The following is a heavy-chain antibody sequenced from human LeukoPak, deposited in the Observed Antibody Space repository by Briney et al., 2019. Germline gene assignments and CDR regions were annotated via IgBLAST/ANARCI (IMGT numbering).Heavy chain of an antibody. D-gene: IGHD6-19*01. CDR1: GFTFSTYA. V-gene: IGHV3-23*01. Sequence: GGSLRLSCAASGFTFSTYAVSWVRQAPGKGLEWVSGIGGSGGTSYYADSVKGRFTISRDNSKNTLYLQMNSLRAEDTAVYYCAKSGSGWPFDYWGQGTLDTVSS. CDR3: AKSGSGWPFDY. J-gene: IGHJ4*02. CDR2: IGGSGGTS.